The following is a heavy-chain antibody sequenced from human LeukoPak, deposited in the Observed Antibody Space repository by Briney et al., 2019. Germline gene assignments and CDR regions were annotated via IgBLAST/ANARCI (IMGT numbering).Heavy chain of an antibody. J-gene: IGHJ4*02. D-gene: IGHD1-1*01. CDR1: GYTFTSYY. CDR3: ARDRTRSTTMD. CDR2: INPNSGGT. Sequence: ASVKVSCKASGYTFTSYYMHWVRQTPGQGLEWMGWINPNSGGTNYAQKFQGRVTMTRDTSISTAYMELSRLRSDDTAVYYCARDRTRSTTMDWGQGTLVTVSS. V-gene: IGHV1-2*02.